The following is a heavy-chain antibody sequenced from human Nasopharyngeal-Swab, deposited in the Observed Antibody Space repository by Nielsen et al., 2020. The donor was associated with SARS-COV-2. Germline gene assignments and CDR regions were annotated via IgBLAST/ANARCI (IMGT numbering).Heavy chain of an antibody. Sequence: GESLKISCKGSGYSFTTYWIGWVRQMPGKGLEWMGIIYPGDSNTTYSPSFQGQVTISVDKYSSTAYLQWSSLKASDTAIYYCARPMRPMGHYYFGMGVWGQGTTVTVSS. CDR1: GYSFTTYW. J-gene: IGHJ6*02. CDR2: IYPGDSNT. V-gene: IGHV5-51*01. D-gene: IGHD1-26*01. CDR3: ARPMRPMGHYYFGMGV.